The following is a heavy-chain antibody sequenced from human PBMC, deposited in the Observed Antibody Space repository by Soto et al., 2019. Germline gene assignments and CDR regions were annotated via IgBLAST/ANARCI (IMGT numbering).Heavy chain of an antibody. CDR2: IYPSDSDT. CDR3: ARGGVSTRTFDY. V-gene: IGHV5-51*01. D-gene: IGHD3-3*01. J-gene: IGHJ4*02. CDR1: GYKFAGYW. Sequence: AALKISCKGCGYKFAGYWVAWVRQMPGKGLELMGIIYPSDSDTRYRPSFQGQVTISADKSISSAYLQWSSLRASDTAMYYCARGGVSTRTFDYWGQGTPVTVSS.